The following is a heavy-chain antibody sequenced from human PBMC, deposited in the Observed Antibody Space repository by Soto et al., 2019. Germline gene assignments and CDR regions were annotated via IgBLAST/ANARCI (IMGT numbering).Heavy chain of an antibody. D-gene: IGHD6-19*01. CDR2: IYYSGST. CDR3: ASIPSIAVAGIHFDY. Sequence: SETLSLTCTVSGGSISSSSYYWGWIRQPPGKGLEWIGSIYYSGSTYYNPSLKSRVTISVDTSKNQFSLKLSSVTAADTAVYYCASIPSIAVAGIHFDYWGQGTLVTVSS. V-gene: IGHV4-39*01. J-gene: IGHJ4*02. CDR1: GGSISSSSYY.